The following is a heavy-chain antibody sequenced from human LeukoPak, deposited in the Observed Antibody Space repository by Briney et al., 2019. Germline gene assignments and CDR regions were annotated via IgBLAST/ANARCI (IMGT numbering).Heavy chain of an antibody. CDR1: GGSFSGYY. Sequence: KPSETLSLTCAVYGGSFSGYYWGWIRQPPGKGLEWIGSIYYSGSTYYNPPLKSRVTISVDTSKNQFSLKLSSVTAADTAVYYCARVKSSSWPYYYYGMDVWGQGTTVTVSS. J-gene: IGHJ6*02. CDR2: IYYSGST. V-gene: IGHV4-34*01. CDR3: ARVKSSSWPYYYYGMDV. D-gene: IGHD6-13*01.